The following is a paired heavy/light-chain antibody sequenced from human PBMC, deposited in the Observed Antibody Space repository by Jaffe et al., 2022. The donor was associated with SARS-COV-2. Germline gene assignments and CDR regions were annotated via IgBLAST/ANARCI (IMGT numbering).Heavy chain of an antibody. Sequence: EMQLVQSGAEVKKPGESLKISCKGSEYSFPSYWVIWVRQTPGKGLEWMGIINPADSDTRYSPSFQGQVTISADKSVSTAYLQWTGLKAADTATYYCARAVYYHDSSGYFFGPFDIWGQGTMVTVSS. CDR2: INPADSDT. V-gene: IGHV5-51*01. D-gene: IGHD5-18*01. CDR3: ARAVYYHDSSGYFFGPFDI. CDR1: EYSFPSYW. J-gene: IGHJ3*02.
Light chain of an antibody. Sequence: DIQMTQSPSPQSASVGDRVTITCQASQDIRNHLNWYQQSPGKAPNLLIYDSSNLESGVPSRFSGSGSGTDFTLTISSLQPEDIATYYCQQYDSLPFTFGPGTKVDIK. CDR2: DSS. CDR1: QDIRNH. CDR3: QQYDSLPFT. J-gene: IGKJ3*01. V-gene: IGKV1-33*01.